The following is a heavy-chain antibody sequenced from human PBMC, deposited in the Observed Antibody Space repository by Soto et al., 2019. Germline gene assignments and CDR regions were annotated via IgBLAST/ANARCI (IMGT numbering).Heavy chain of an antibody. Sequence: AASEKVSCKASGYTFTSYYMHWVRQAPGQGLEWMGIINPSGGSTSYAQKFQGRVTMTRDTSTSTVYMELSSLRSEDTAVYYCARAPGYCSSTSCYIGVWFDPWGQGTLVTVSS. CDR1: GYTFTSYY. V-gene: IGHV1-46*01. CDR3: ARAPGYCSSTSCYIGVWFDP. J-gene: IGHJ5*02. CDR2: INPSGGST. D-gene: IGHD2-2*02.